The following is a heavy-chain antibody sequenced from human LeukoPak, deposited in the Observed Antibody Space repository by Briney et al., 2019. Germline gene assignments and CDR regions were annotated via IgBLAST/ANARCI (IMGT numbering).Heavy chain of an antibody. J-gene: IGHJ4*02. CDR2: ISSNGGNT. CDR3: AREMGNSGWTFDY. CDR1: GFTFSSYA. V-gene: IGHV3-64*01. D-gene: IGHD6-19*01. Sequence: PGGSLRLSCAASGFTFSSYAMHWVRQAPGKGLEYVSAISSNGGNTYYANSVKGRSTISRDNSKNMLYFQMGSLRAEDMAVYYCAREMGNSGWTFDYWGQGTLVTVSS.